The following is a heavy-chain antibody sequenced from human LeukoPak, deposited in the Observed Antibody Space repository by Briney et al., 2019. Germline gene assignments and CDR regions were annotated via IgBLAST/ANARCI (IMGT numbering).Heavy chain of an antibody. CDR1: GFTFSSFV. V-gene: IGHV3-30-3*01. CDR2: ITYDGSNK. Sequence: GGSLRLSCAASGFTFSSFVMHWVRQAPGKGLEWVALITYDGSNKYYADSVRGRFTITRDNSKNTLDLQMNALRAEDTAVYYCVRGSVTYSGGYSQHWGQGTLVTVSS. J-gene: IGHJ1*01. D-gene: IGHD1-26*01. CDR3: VRGSVTYSGGYSQH.